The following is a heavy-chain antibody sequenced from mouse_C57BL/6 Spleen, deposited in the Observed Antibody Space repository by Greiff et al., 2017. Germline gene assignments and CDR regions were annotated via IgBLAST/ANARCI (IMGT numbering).Heavy chain of an antibody. CDR3: ARRTTVVAPYAMDY. Sequence: QVQLQQPGAELVKPGASVKLSCKASGYTFTSYWMHWVKQRPGRGLEWIGRIDPNSGGTKYNEKFKSKATLTVDKPSSPAYMQLSRLTSEDSAVYYSARRTTVVAPYAMDYWGQGTSVTVSS. J-gene: IGHJ4*01. CDR2: IDPNSGGT. D-gene: IGHD1-1*01. CDR1: GYTFTSYW. V-gene: IGHV1-72*01.